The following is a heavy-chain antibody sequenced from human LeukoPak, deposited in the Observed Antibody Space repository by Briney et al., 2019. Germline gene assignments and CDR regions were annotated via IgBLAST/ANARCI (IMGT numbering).Heavy chain of an antibody. CDR1: GYSFTSHW. CDR2: IYPGDSDT. J-gene: IGHJ4*02. CDR3: ASAYGSGSYYFDY. V-gene: IGHV5-51*01. Sequence: GESLKISCKGSGYSFTSHWIAWVRQMPGKGLEWMGIIYPGDSDTRYSPSFQGQVTISADKSISTAYLQWSSLKASDTAMYYCASAYGSGSYYFDYWGQGTLVTVSS. D-gene: IGHD3-10*01.